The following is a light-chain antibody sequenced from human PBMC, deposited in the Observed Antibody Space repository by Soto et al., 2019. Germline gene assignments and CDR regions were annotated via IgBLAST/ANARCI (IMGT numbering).Light chain of an antibody. CDR2: TTS. V-gene: IGKV3-15*01. CDR1: QTVGSN. Sequence: EIVMTQSPATLSVSPGERITISCRVSQTVGSNLAWYQQKPGQAPRLLIYTTSSRATGVPAKFSGSGSGTEFTLTIDSLQSEDFVLYYCQQYNSWPRTFGQGTRVEIK. CDR3: QQYNSWPRT. J-gene: IGKJ1*01.